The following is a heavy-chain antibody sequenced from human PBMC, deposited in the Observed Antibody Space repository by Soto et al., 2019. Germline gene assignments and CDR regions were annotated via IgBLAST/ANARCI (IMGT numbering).Heavy chain of an antibody. V-gene: IGHV1-69*13. Sequence: SVKVSCKASGGTFSSYAISWVRQAPGQGLEWMGGIIPIFGTANYAQKFQGRVTITADESTSTAYMELSSLRSEDTAVYYCARGGVYVWGRYRLDYWGQGTLVTVSS. CDR2: IIPIFGTA. CDR3: ARGGVYVWGRYRLDY. CDR1: GGTFSSYA. D-gene: IGHD3-16*02. J-gene: IGHJ4*02.